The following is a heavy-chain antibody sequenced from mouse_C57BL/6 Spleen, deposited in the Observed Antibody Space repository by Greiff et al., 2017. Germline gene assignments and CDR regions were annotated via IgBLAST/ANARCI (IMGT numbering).Heavy chain of an antibody. CDR2: IYPGDGDT. V-gene: IGHV1-80*01. J-gene: IGHJ4*01. Sequence: QVQLQQSGAELVKPGASVKISCKASGYAFSSYWMNWVKQRPGKGLEWIGQIYPGDGDTNYNGKFKGKATLTADKSSSTAYMQLSSLTSEDSAVYFCARGGYSLYYYAMDYWGQGTSVTVSS. D-gene: IGHD2-3*01. CDR3: ARGGYSLYYYAMDY. CDR1: GYAFSSYW.